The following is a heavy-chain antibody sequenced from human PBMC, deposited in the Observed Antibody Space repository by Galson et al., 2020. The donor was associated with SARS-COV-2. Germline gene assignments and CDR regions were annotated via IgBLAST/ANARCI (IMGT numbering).Heavy chain of an antibody. CDR1: GYVISKTNYF. Sequence: SETLSLTCSVSGYVISKTNYFWAWIRQAPGRGLEWIGSLSYSGNIYYNPSLKTRVTMSVDTSGNQFSLELTSVTAADTAVYYCARDGDILTGYGYYYGVDVWGQGTTVTVPS. V-gene: IGHV4-39*07. D-gene: IGHD3-9*01. CDR3: ARDGDILTGYGYYYGVDV. CDR2: LSYSGNI. J-gene: IGHJ6*02.